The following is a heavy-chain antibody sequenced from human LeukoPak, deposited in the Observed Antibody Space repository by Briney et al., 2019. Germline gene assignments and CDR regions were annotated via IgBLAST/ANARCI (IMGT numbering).Heavy chain of an antibody. CDR3: AKILYYYDSRGFEDY. CDR1: GFTFSTYG. CDR2: ISYDGSNK. D-gene: IGHD3-22*01. Sequence: GRSLRLSRAASGFTFSTYGMHWVRQAPGKGLEWVAVISYDGSNKYYGDSVKGRFIISRDNSKNTLYLQMNSLRAEDTAVYYCAKILYYYDSRGFEDYWGQGTLVTVSS. V-gene: IGHV3-30*18. J-gene: IGHJ4*02.